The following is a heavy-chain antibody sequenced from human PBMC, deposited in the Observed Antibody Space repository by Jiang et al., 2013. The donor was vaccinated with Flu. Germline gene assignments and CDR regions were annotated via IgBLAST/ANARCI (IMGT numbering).Heavy chain of an antibody. D-gene: IGHD6-19*01. Sequence: GAEVKKPGESLKISCKGSGYSFTSYWIGWVRQMPGKGLEWMGIIYPGDSDTRYSPSFQGQVTISADKSISTAYLQWSSLKASDTAMYYCARHSSGWYFGVGWFDPWGQGTLVTVSS. CDR1: GYSFTSYW. CDR3: ARHSSGWYFGVGWFDP. J-gene: IGHJ5*02. CDR2: IYPGDSDT. V-gene: IGHV5-51*01.